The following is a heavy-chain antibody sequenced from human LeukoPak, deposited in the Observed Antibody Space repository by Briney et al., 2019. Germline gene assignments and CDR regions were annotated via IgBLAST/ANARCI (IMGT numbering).Heavy chain of an antibody. V-gene: IGHV3-49*03. CDR2: IRSKAYGGTS. CDR3: SRYYGSGRRRYFDY. CDR1: GFTFGEYP. D-gene: IGHD3-10*01. J-gene: IGHJ4*01. Sequence: SLRLSCTTSGFTFGEYPMSWIRQAPGKGLEWVGFIRSKAYGGTSEYAASVEGRFIISRDDSKSIAYLQMNSLKIEGTAVYYCSRYYGSGRRRYFDYWGQGALVTVSS.